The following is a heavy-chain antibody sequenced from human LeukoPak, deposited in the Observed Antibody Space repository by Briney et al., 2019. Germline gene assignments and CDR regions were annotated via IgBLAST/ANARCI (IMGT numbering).Heavy chain of an antibody. CDR3: LRGLSGNYGYFDH. V-gene: IGHV3-21*01. CDR1: GFTFNSYS. J-gene: IGHJ4*02. CDR2: ISGSNSYI. D-gene: IGHD4-17*01. Sequence: GGSLRLSCAASGFTFNSYSMNWVRQAPGKGLEWVSSISGSNSYIYYADSMKGRFTISRDNAKNSLYLQMNSLRAEDTAVYYCLRGLSGNYGYFDHWGQGILVTVSS.